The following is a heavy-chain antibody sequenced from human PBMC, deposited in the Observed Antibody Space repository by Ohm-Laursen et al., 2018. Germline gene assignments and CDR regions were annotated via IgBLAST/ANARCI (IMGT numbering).Heavy chain of an antibody. CDR2: INNDGSST. D-gene: IGHD3-22*01. CDR1: GFTFSSKW. CDR3: ARDPYDSSGYELDY. Sequence: SLRLSCTAPGFTFSSKWMHWVRQAPGKGLVWVSRINNDGSSTNYADSVKGRFTISRDNAKNTLYLQMNSLRAEDTAVYYCARDPYDSSGYELDYWGQGTLVTVSS. V-gene: IGHV3-74*01. J-gene: IGHJ4*02.